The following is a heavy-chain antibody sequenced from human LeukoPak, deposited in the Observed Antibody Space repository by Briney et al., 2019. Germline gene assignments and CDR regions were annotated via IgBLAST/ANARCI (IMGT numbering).Heavy chain of an antibody. CDR3: ARRGVAHYSYDYSCYYDY. J-gene: IGHJ4*02. Sequence: SETLSLTCTVSGGSISSSSYYWGWIRQPPGKGLEWIGSVYYRGSTYYNPSLRSRVTISVDTSKNQFSLKLTSVTASDTAVYYCARRGVAHYSYDYSCYYDYWGQGTLVTVSS. CDR2: VYYRGST. CDR1: GGSISSSSYY. V-gene: IGHV4-39*01. D-gene: IGHD3-22*01.